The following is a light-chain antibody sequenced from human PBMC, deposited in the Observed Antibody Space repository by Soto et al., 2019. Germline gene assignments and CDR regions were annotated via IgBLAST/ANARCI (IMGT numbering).Light chain of an antibody. CDR1: QGIRSY. V-gene: IGKV1-9*01. CDR2: GAS. J-gene: IGKJ3*01. CDR3: QQLNIFPPLFT. Sequence: DIQLTQSPFFLSASVGDRVTITCRASQGIRSYLAWYQQRPGKAPELLIYGASTLRTGVASRLSGSVSGTEFTLTISSLQPEDFSTYFCQQLNIFPPLFTFGPGTKVDIK.